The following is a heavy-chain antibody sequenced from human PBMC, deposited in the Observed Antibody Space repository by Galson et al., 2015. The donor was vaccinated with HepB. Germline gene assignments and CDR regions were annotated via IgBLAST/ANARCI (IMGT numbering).Heavy chain of an antibody. D-gene: IGHD6-13*01. CDR2: IRWNSGSI. Sequence: SLRLSCAGSRFTFDDYAMHWVRQAPGKGLEWVSGIRWNSGSIDYADSVKGRFTIARDNAKNSLYLQMNSLRAEDTALYYCAKDIEGRGSWYNGDAFDIWGQGTTVTVSS. V-gene: IGHV3-9*01. CDR1: RFTFDDYA. CDR3: AKDIEGRGSWYNGDAFDI. J-gene: IGHJ3*02.